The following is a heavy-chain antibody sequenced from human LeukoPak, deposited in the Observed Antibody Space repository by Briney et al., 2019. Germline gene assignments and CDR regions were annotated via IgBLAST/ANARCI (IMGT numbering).Heavy chain of an antibody. CDR2: ISYDGSNK. Sequence: GGSLRLSCAASGFTFSSYAMHWVRQAPGKGLEGVAVISYDGSNKYYADSVKGRFTISRDNSKNTLYPQMNSLRAEDTAVYYCARAGAEQQLAYFDYWGQGTLVTVSS. J-gene: IGHJ4*02. D-gene: IGHD6-13*01. CDR1: GFTFSSYA. CDR3: ARAGAEQQLAYFDY. V-gene: IGHV3-30*04.